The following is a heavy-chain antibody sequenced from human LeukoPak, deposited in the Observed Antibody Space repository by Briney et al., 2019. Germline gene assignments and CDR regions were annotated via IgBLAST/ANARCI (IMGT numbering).Heavy chain of an antibody. CDR3: ASPHSSGWYGGAFDI. Sequence: GESLKISCKGSGHSLTNYWIGWVRQMPGKGLEWMGIIYPADSDTGYSPSFQGQVTISADKSTSTAYLQWSSLKASDTAMYYCASPHSSGWYGGAFDIWGQGTMVTVSS. V-gene: IGHV5-51*01. D-gene: IGHD6-19*01. CDR1: GHSLTNYW. J-gene: IGHJ3*02. CDR2: IYPADSDT.